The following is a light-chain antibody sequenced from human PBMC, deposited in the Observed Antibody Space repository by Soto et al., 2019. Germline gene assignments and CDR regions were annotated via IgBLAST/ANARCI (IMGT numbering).Light chain of an antibody. CDR2: GAS. V-gene: IGKV3-20*01. CDR3: QQYGGSFRV. CDR1: QSVSNN. J-gene: IGKJ3*01. Sequence: EIVLTQSPATLSVSPGERAALSCRASQSVSNNLAWYQQKPGQPPRLLIFGASTRATGIPARFSGSGSGTDFTLTISRLEPEDFAVYYCQQYGGSFRVFGPGTKVD.